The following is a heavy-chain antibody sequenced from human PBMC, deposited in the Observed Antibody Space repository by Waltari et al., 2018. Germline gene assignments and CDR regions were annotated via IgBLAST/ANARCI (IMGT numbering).Heavy chain of an antibody. CDR3: ARHQVGGRDFEY. CDR2: IYQSGST. J-gene: IGHJ4*02. V-gene: IGHV4-38-2*01. D-gene: IGHD1-26*01. CDR1: GYSISSGYY. Sequence: QVQLHESGPGLVTSSETLSLPCAVSGYSISSGYYWGWIRQPPGKGLEWIGTIYQSGSTYYKPSLKSRITISLDTSKNQFSLKLNSVTAADTAVYYCARHQVGGRDFEYWGQGTLVTVSS.